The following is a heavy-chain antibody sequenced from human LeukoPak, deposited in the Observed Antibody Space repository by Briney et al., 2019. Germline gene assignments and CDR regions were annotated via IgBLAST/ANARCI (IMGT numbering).Heavy chain of an antibody. Sequence: SETLSLTCAVYGGSFSGYYWSWIRQPPGKGLEWIGEINHRGSTNYNPSLKSRVTISLDTSKNQFSLKLSSVTAADTAVYYCARGSGYYGEDFEYWGQGTLVTVSS. V-gene: IGHV4-34*01. D-gene: IGHD3-22*01. J-gene: IGHJ4*02. CDR2: INHRGST. CDR1: GGSFSGYY. CDR3: ARGSGYYGEDFEY.